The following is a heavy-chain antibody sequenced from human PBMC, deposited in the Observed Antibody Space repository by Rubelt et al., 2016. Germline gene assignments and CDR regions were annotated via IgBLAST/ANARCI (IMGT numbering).Heavy chain of an antibody. CDR2: ISGSGGFT. V-gene: IGHV3-23*04. Sequence: EVHLVDSGGDSVQPGGALTLSCAASGFTFSLSGMTWVRQAPGKGLEWVSIISGSGGFTYYADSVKGRFTISRDNSKNTRYRQMNSLRVEDTAVYYCAKAQTSIAVADPSFDYWGQGTLVTVSS. CDR1: GFTFSLSG. CDR3: AKAQTSIAVADPSFDY. J-gene: IGHJ4*02. D-gene: IGHD6-19*01.